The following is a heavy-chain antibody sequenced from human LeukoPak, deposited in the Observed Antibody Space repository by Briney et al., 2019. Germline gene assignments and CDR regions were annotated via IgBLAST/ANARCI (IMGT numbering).Heavy chain of an antibody. CDR1: GFTFSSYA. Sequence: PGGSLRLSCAASGFTFSSYAMHWVRQAPGKGLEWVAVISYDGSNKYYADSVKGRFTISRDNSKNTLYLQMNSLRAEDTAVYYCARDSLDYGGNFSWGQGTLVTVSS. CDR3: ARDSLDYGGNFS. CDR2: ISYDGSNK. V-gene: IGHV3-30-3*01. J-gene: IGHJ5*02. D-gene: IGHD4-23*01.